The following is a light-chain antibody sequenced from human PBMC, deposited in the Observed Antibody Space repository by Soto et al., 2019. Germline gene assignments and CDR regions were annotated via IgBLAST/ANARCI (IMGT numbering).Light chain of an antibody. CDR1: QSIISF. J-gene: IGKJ2*01. Sequence: DIPMTQSPSSLSASVGDSVTITCRASQSIISFLNWYQQKPGKAPELLIYAASSLQSGVPSRFSGSGSGTDFTLTITSLQPEDFAAYYCQQSYNTPRTFGQGTNLEIK. V-gene: IGKV1-39*01. CDR2: AAS. CDR3: QQSYNTPRT.